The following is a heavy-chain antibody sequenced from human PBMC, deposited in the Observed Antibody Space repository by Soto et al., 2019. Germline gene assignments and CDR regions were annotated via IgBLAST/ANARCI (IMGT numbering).Heavy chain of an antibody. CDR1: GGTFNTYA. CDR3: AREVQVHTPAFVY. Sequence: QVQLVQSGAEMKKPGSSVKVSSQSSGGTFNTYAMNWVRQAPGQGPEWMGDISPMFGAANYAPKFQGRVNIKADESKGKSYMQLSSLTSDDTALYFCAREVQVHTPAFVYWGQGSLVTVSS. J-gene: IGHJ4*02. D-gene: IGHD3-10*01. CDR2: ISPMFGAA. V-gene: IGHV1-69*19.